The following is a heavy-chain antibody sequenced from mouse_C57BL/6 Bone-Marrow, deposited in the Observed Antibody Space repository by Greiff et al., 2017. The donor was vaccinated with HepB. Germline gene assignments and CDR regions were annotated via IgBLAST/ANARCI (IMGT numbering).Heavy chain of an antibody. V-gene: IGHV1-50*01. CDR2: IDPSDSYT. CDR3: AREAGKNGYYVGY. D-gene: IGHD2-2*01. J-gene: IGHJ2*01. Sequence: QVQLQQPGAELVKPGASVKLSCKASGYTFTSYWMQWVKQRPGQGLEWIGEIDPSDSYTNYNQKFKGKATLTVDTSSSTAYMQLSSLTSEDSAVYYCAREAGKNGYYVGYWGQGTTRTVSS. CDR1: GYTFTSYW.